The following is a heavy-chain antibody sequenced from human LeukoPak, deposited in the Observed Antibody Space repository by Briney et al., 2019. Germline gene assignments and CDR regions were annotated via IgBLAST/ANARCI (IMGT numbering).Heavy chain of an antibody. J-gene: IGHJ5*02. CDR1: GGSIGSGGYS. Sequence: SQTLSLTCAVSGGSIGSGGYSWSWIRQPPGKGLEWIGYIYHSGSTYYNPSLKSRVTISVDRSKNQFSLKLSSVTAADTVVYYCARVYGGNPYNWFDPWGQGTLVTVSS. V-gene: IGHV4-30-2*01. CDR3: ARVYGGNPYNWFDP. CDR2: IYHSGST. D-gene: IGHD4-23*01.